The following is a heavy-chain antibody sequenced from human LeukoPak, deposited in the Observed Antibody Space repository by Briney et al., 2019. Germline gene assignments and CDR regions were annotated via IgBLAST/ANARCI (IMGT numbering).Heavy chain of an antibody. CDR1: GGTFSSYA. V-gene: IGHV1-69*13. CDR2: IIPIFGTA. J-gene: IGHJ4*02. Sequence: GASVKVSCKAPGGTFSSYAISSVRQAPGQGVEWMGRIIPIFGTANYAQKFQGRVTITADESTSTAYMELSSLRSEDTAVYYCARGEKYDYVWGSYRLPLGYWGPRTLVTVSS. CDR3: ARGEKYDYVWGSYRLPLGY. D-gene: IGHD3-16*02.